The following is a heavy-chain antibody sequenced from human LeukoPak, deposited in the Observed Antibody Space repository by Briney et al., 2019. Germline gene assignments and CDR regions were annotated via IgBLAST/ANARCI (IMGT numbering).Heavy chain of an antibody. J-gene: IGHJ4*02. D-gene: IGHD5-12*01. V-gene: IGHV3-21*04. CDR1: GFTFSSYS. CDR3: AKVEINWSMDIDDY. CDR2: ISSSSGYI. Sequence: PGGSLRLSCAASGFTFSSYSMNWVRQAPGKGLEWVSSISSSSGYIYYADSVKGRFTISRDNAKNSLHLQMNSLRADDTAVYYCAKVEINWSMDIDDYWGQGTLVTVSS.